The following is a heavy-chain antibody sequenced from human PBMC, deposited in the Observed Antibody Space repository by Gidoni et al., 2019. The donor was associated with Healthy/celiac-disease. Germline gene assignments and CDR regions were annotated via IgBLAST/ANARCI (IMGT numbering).Heavy chain of an antibody. Sequence: EVQLVESGGGLVQPGGSLRLSCAASGFTVSSNYMSWVRQAPGKGLEWVSVIYSGGRTYYADSVKGRFTISRDNSKNTLYLQMNSLRAEDTAVYYCARSGYCSSTSCYGDAFDIWGQGTMVTVSS. J-gene: IGHJ3*02. V-gene: IGHV3-66*01. CDR2: IYSGGRT. D-gene: IGHD2-2*01. CDR3: ARSGYCSSTSCYGDAFDI. CDR1: GFTVSSNY.